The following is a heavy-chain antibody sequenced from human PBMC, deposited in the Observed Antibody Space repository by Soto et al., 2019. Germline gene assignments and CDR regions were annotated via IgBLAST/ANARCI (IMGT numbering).Heavy chain of an antibody. Sequence: ASVKVSCKASGYTFTGHYIHWVRQAPEQGPEWMGEIGPGSGATRYAQRFQGRVTMTRDMSITTVYMELNNLSPDDTAVYYCGRGRSGQIVVFYWGQGTPVTAPQ. CDR1: GYTFTGHY. CDR3: GRGRSGQIVVFY. CDR2: IGPGSGAT. V-gene: IGHV1-2*02. D-gene: IGHD1-26*01. J-gene: IGHJ4*02.